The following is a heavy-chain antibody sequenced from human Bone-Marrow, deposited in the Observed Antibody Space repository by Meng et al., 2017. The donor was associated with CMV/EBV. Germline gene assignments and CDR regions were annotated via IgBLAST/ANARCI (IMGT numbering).Heavy chain of an antibody. D-gene: IGHD5-12*01. CDR3: ARGHVSGGSGYASSGVVDY. Sequence: ASVKVSCKASGYTFTGYYMHWVRQAPGQGLEWMGWINPNSGGTNYAQKFQGRVTMTRDTSISTAYMELSRLRSDDTAVYYCARGHVSGGSGYASSGVVDYWGQGTLVTVSS. CDR1: GYTFTGYY. J-gene: IGHJ4*02. CDR2: INPNSGGT. V-gene: IGHV1-2*02.